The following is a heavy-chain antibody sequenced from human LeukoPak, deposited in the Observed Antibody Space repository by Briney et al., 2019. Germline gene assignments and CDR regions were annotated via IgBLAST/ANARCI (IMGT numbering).Heavy chain of an antibody. CDR1: GGSISSYY. J-gene: IGHJ3*02. Sequence: SETLSLTCTVSGGSISSYYWSWIRQPPGKGLEWIGYIYYSGSTNYNPSLKSRVTISVDTSKNQFSLKLSSVTAADTAVYYCARHPRVVVVAATGHAFDIWGQGTMVTVSS. CDR3: ARHPRVVVVAATGHAFDI. V-gene: IGHV4-59*08. CDR2: IYYSGST. D-gene: IGHD2-15*01.